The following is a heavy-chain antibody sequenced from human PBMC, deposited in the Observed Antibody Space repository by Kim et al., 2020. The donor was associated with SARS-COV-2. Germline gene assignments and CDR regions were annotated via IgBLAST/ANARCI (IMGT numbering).Heavy chain of an antibody. D-gene: IGHD3-10*01. CDR2: ISSSSSTI. CDR1: GFTFSSYS. Sequence: GGSLRLSCAASGFTFSSYSMNWVCQAPGKGLEWVSYISSSSSTIYYADSVKGRFTISRDNAKNSLYLQMNSLRAEDTAVYYCARGGPITMVRGVIMEHWYFDLWGRGTLVTVSS. V-gene: IGHV3-48*04. J-gene: IGHJ2*01. CDR3: ARGGPITMVRGVIMEHWYFDL.